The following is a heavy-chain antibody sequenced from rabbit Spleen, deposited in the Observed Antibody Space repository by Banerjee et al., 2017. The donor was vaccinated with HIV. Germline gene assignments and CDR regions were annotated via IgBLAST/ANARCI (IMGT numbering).Heavy chain of an antibody. CDR1: GFDFSSYG. CDR3: ARDTGSSFSSYGWDL. D-gene: IGHD8-1*01. CDR2: IESGSSGFT. J-gene: IGHJ6*01. V-gene: IGHV1S45*01. Sequence: QEQLVESGGGLVQPGGSLKLSCEASGFDFSSYGMNWVRQVSGKGLEWIACIESGSSGFTYLASWAKGRHTISKTSSTTVTLQMTSLTAADTATYFCARDTGSSFSSYGWDLWGPGTLVTVS.